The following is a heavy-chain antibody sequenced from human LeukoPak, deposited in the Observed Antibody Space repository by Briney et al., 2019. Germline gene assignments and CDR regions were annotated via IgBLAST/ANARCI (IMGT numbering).Heavy chain of an antibody. J-gene: IGHJ4*02. D-gene: IGHD3-9*01. CDR2: INPNSGGT. Sequence: ASVKVSCKASGYTFTSYGISWVRQAPGQGLEWMGWINPNSGGTNYAQKFQGRVTMTRDTSISTAYMELSRLRSDDTAVYYCARNYDILTGYEHFDYWGQGTLVTVSS. V-gene: IGHV1-2*02. CDR3: ARNYDILTGYEHFDY. CDR1: GYTFTSYG.